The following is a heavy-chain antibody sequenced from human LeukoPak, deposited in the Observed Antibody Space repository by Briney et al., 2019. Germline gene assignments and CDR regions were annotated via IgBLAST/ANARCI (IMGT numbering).Heavy chain of an antibody. Sequence: GRSLRLSCAASGFTFSGYGMHWVRQAPGKGLEWVAVISYDGSNKYYADSVKGRFTISRDNSKNTLYLQMNSLRAEDTAVYYCAKDMYYYDSSGYFFDYWGQGTLVTVSS. CDR2: ISYDGSNK. CDR3: AKDMYYYDSSGYFFDY. D-gene: IGHD3-22*01. V-gene: IGHV3-30*18. J-gene: IGHJ4*02. CDR1: GFTFSGYG.